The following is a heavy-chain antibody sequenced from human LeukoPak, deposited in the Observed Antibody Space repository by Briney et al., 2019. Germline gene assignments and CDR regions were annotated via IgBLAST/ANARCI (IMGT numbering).Heavy chain of an antibody. CDR2: IKHDGNEK. V-gene: IGHV3-7*01. CDR3: ARDAEVGTLFGVLSRYNWFDP. D-gene: IGHD3-3*01. J-gene: IGHJ5*02. CDR1: RFSFSYFW. Sequence: GGSLRLSCAPSRFSFSYFWMSWVRQAPGKGLEWVANIKHDGNEKYYVDSVKGRFTISRDNTKKSLYLQMNNLRAEDTAVYYCARDAEVGTLFGVLSRYNWFDPWGQGTLVTVSS.